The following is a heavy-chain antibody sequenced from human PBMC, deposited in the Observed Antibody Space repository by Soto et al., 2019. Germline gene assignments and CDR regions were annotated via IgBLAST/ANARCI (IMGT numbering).Heavy chain of an antibody. CDR2: VHPGDSDT. J-gene: IGHJ4*02. CDR3: ARAVVVVAGSVYLDH. CDR1: GYNFTRYW. D-gene: IGHD2-15*01. Sequence: GESLKISCTGSGYNFTRYWIAWVRQMHGKGLEWMGIVHPGDSDTRYSPSIQGQVSISVDKSISTAYLQWSSLKASDTAMYYCARAVVVVAGSVYLDHCGQGTLVTVSS. V-gene: IGHV5-51*01.